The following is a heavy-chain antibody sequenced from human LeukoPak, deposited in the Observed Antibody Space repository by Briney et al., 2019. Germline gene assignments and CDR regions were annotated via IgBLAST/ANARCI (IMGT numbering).Heavy chain of an antibody. CDR1: GFTFSHFW. CDR3: AREDGYCSGGNCYSYFDS. CDR2: IKKTGSET. V-gene: IGHV3-7*01. J-gene: IGHJ4*02. D-gene: IGHD2-15*01. Sequence: GGSLRLSCAASGFTFSHFWMSWVRQAPGKGLEWVAYIKKTGSETYYVDSVKGRFSITRDNTRNSLFLQMYSLRAEDTAVYFCAREDGYCSGGNCYSYFDSWGQGTLVTVSS.